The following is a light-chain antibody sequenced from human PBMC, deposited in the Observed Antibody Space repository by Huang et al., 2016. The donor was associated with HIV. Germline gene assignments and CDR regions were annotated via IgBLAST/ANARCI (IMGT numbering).Light chain of an antibody. CDR2: GAS. CDR3: QQYGLSPWT. Sequence: EIVLTQSPGTLSLSPGERATLSCRASQSDSSKYLAWYQQKPGQAPRLLIYGASSRATGIPDRFSGSGSGTNFTLIISRLEPEDFAVFYCQQYGLSPWTFGQGTKVEIK. V-gene: IGKV3-20*01. J-gene: IGKJ1*01. CDR1: QSDSSKY.